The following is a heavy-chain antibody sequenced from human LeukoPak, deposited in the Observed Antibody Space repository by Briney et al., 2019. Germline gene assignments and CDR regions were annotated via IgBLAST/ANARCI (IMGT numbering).Heavy chain of an antibody. CDR3: ARAAGDW. J-gene: IGHJ4*02. V-gene: IGHV4-59*01. Sequence: SETLSLTCTVSGGSISSYYWSWIRQPPGKGLEWIGYIYYSGSTNYNPSLKSRVTISVDTSKNQFSLKLSSVTAADTAVYYCARAAGDWWGQGTLVTVSS. D-gene: IGHD3-9*01. CDR1: GGSISSYY. CDR2: IYYSGST.